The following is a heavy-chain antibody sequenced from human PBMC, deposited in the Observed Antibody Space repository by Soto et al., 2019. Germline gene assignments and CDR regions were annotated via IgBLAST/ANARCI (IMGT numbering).Heavy chain of an antibody. D-gene: IGHD3-16*01. CDR2: ISSSSSTL. V-gene: IGHV3-48*01. J-gene: IGHJ4*02. CDR3: ASAGGITLTYDYIWGSSDDY. Sequence: GGSLRLSCAASGFTFSSYSMNWVRQAPGKGLEWVSYISSSSSTLYYADYVKGRFTISRDNAKNSLYLQMNILRAEDTAVYYCASAGGITLTYDYIWGSSDDYWGQGTLVTVSS. CDR1: GFTFSSYS.